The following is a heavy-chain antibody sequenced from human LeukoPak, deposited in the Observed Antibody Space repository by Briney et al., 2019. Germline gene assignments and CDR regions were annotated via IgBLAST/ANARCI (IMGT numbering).Heavy chain of an antibody. Sequence: SETLSLTCTVSGGFVSSHNYHWTWIRQPPGKGLEWIGYRHSSGTTRYSPSLESRVTISVHASKNQFSLKLTSVTSSDTAVYYCARRGNNFLTGHDTWGQGTLVTVSS. V-gene: IGHV4-61*01. J-gene: IGHJ5*02. CDR3: ARRGNNFLTGHDT. D-gene: IGHD3/OR15-3a*01. CDR2: RHSSGTT. CDR1: GGFVSSHNYH.